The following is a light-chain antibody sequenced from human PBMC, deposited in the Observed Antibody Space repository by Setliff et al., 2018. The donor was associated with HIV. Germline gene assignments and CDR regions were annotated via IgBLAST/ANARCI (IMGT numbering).Light chain of an antibody. V-gene: IGLV1-44*01. CDR1: SSNIGSNT. J-gene: IGLJ3*02. CDR3: ATWDYSVNGWV. Sequence: QSVLTQPPSASGTPGQRVTISCSGSSSNIGSNTVNWYQHLPGPAPKLLIYGDTHRPSRVPDRFSGSKSVTSASLAISGLQSEDEADYYCATWDYSVNGWVFGGGTKVTVL. CDR2: GDT.